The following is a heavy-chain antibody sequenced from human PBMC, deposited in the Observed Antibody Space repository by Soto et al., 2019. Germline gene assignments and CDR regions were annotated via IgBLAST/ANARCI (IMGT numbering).Heavy chain of an antibody. Sequence: QVQLVESGGGVVQSGRSLRLSCAASGFTFSTYAMQRVRQAPDKGLEWVAVIWYDGSNKYYRDSVKGRFTISRDNSKNTLYLQMNSLRLEDTAIYYCARDYSRSSGRMVDYWGQGTLVTVSS. CDR1: GFTFSTYA. J-gene: IGHJ4*02. CDR2: IWYDGSNK. CDR3: ARDYSRSSGRMVDY. D-gene: IGHD6-6*01. V-gene: IGHV3-33*01.